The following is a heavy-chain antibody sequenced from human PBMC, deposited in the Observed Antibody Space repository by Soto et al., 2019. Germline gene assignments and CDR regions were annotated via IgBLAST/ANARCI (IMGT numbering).Heavy chain of an antibody. CDR3: ARLHTYYYDSSGYYLDWFDP. CDR2: IKQDGSEK. J-gene: IGHJ5*02. D-gene: IGHD3-22*01. CDR1: GFTFSSYW. Sequence: PGGSLRLSCAASGFTFSSYWMSWVRQAPGKGLEWVANIKQDGSEKYYVDSVKGRFTISRDNAKNSLYLQMNSLRAEDTAVYYCARLHTYYYDSSGYYLDWFDPWGQGTLVTVSS. V-gene: IGHV3-7*03.